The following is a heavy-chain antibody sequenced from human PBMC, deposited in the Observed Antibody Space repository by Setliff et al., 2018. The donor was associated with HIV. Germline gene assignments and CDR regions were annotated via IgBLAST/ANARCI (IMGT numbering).Heavy chain of an antibody. Sequence: ASVKVSCKVSGYTLTELSIHWVRQAPGKGLEWMGGFVPEHSETIYAQKFQGRVTMTEDTSTDTAFMELSGLTSEDTAVYYCATRGDLLGLRASTVTVYYYYLDVWGNGTTVTVSS. CDR1: GYTLTELS. V-gene: IGHV1-24*01. CDR2: FVPEHSET. D-gene: IGHD4-17*01. J-gene: IGHJ6*03. CDR3: ATRGDLLGLRASTVTVYYYYLDV.